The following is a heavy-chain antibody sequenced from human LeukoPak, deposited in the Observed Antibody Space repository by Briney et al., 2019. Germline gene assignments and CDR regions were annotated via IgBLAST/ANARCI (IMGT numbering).Heavy chain of an antibody. CDR1: GGSISSYY. CDR2: IYTSGST. D-gene: IGHD5-24*01. CDR3: ARRGRRDGYNRGAFYFDL. Sequence: SETLSLTCTVSGGSISSYYWSWIRQPAGKGLEWIGRIYTSGSTNYNPSLKSRVTMSVDTSKNQFSLKLSSVTAADTAVYYCARRGRRDGYNRGAFYFDLWGRGTLVTVSS. J-gene: IGHJ2*01. V-gene: IGHV4-4*07.